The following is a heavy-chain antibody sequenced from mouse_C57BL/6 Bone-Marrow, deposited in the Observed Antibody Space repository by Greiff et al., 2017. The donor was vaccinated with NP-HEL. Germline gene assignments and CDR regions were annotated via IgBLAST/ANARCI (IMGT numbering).Heavy chain of an antibody. J-gene: IGHJ1*03. CDR3: AYSNYGYFDV. CDR1: GYTFTSYW. CDR2: IYPGSGST. Sequence: QVQLQQSGAELVKPGASVKMSCKASGYTFTSYWITWVKQRPGQGLEWIGDIYPGSGSTNYNEKFKSKATLTVDTSSSTAYMQLSSLTSEDSAVYYCAYSNYGYFDVWGTGTTVTVSS. D-gene: IGHD2-5*01. V-gene: IGHV1-55*01.